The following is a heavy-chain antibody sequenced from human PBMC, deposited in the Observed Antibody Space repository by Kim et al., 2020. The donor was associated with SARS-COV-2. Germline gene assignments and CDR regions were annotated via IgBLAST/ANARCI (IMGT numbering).Heavy chain of an antibody. CDR1: GGSISSSNW. CDR3: ASRWGYSSSWYSPWFDP. V-gene: IGHV4-4*02. Sequence: SETLSLTCAVSGGSISSSNWWSWVRQPPGKGLEWIGEIYHSGSTNYNPSLKSRVTISVDKSKNQFSLKLSSVTAADTAVYYCASRWGYSSSWYSPWFDPWGQGTLVTVSS. CDR2: IYHSGST. D-gene: IGHD6-13*01. J-gene: IGHJ5*02.